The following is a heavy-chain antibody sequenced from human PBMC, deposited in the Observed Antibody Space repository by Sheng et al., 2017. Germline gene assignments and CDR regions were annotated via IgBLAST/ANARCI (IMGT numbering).Heavy chain of an antibody. V-gene: IGHV4-34*01. Sequence: QVQLQQWGAGLLKPSETLSLTCAVYGGSFSGYYWSWIRQPPGKGLEWIGEINHSGSTNYNPSLKSRVTISVDTSKNQFSLKLSSVTAADTAVYYCARGYGVQLERLRWFDPWGQGTLVTVSS. J-gene: IGHJ5*02. CDR3: ARGYGVQLERLRWFDP. D-gene: IGHD1-1*01. CDR1: GGSFSGYY. CDR2: INHSGST.